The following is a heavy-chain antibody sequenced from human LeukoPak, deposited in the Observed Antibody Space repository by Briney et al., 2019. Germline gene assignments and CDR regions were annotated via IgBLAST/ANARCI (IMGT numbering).Heavy chain of an antibody. CDR2: ISAYNGNT. V-gene: IGHV1-18*01. D-gene: IGHD1-26*01. CDR1: GYTFTSYG. CDR3: ARDMRGTDGGNWFDP. Sequence: ASVKVSCKASGYTFTSYGISWVRQAPGQGLEWMGWISAYNGNTNYAQKLQGRVTMTTDTSTSTAYMELRSLRSDDTAVYYCARDMRGTDGGNWFDPWGQGTLVTVSS. J-gene: IGHJ5*02.